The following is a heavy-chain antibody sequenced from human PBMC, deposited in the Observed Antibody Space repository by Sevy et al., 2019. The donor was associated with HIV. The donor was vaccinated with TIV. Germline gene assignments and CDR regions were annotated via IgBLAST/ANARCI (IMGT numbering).Heavy chain of an antibody. Sequence: ASVKVSCKASGYTFTSYYMHWVRQAPGQGLEWMGLINPSGGSTSYAQKFQGRVTMTRDTSTSTVYMELSSLRSEDTAVYYCARYSGNFYYFDYWGQGTLVTVSS. V-gene: IGHV1-46*01. CDR3: ARYSGNFYYFDY. CDR2: INPSGGST. J-gene: IGHJ4*02. CDR1: GYTFTSYY. D-gene: IGHD1-26*01.